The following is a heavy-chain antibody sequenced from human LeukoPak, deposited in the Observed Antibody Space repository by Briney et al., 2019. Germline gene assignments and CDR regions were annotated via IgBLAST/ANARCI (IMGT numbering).Heavy chain of an antibody. CDR3: VGASETAMVPYYFDY. D-gene: IGHD5-18*01. J-gene: IGHJ4*02. V-gene: IGHV3-20*04. Sequence: GSLRLSCAASGSTFHDYGMSWVRQAPGKGLEWVSGINWNGGSTGYADSVKGRFTISRDNAKKSLYLQMNSLRAEDTALYYCVGASETAMVPYYFDYWGQGTLVTVSS. CDR1: GSTFHDYG. CDR2: INWNGGST.